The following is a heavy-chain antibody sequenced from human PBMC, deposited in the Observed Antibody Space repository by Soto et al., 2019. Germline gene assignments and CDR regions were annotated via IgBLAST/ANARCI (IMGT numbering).Heavy chain of an antibody. J-gene: IGHJ4*02. CDR1: GFSFSDYG. D-gene: IGHD3-22*01. CDR3: ARRRATDYESSGYYFDF. CDR2: IWYDGSKK. Sequence: XGSLRLSCAASGFSFSDYGMVWVRQAPGKGLQWVSVIWYDGSKKYYADSVRGRFTISRDNSRNTLYLQMNSLRAEDTALYYCARRRATDYESSGYYFDFWGQGTLVTVSS. V-gene: IGHV3-33*01.